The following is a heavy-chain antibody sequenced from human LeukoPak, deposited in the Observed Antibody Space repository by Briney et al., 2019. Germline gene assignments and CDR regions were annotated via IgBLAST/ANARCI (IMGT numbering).Heavy chain of an antibody. V-gene: IGHV3-30*03. CDR2: ISYDGSNK. J-gene: IGHJ4*02. CDR3: ARAPGAAKPFDY. CDR1: GFTFSKYG. Sequence: GGSLRLSCVASGFTFSKYGMHWVRQAPGKGLEWVAVISYDGSNKYYADSVKGRFTISRDNSKNTLYLQMNSLRAEDTAVYYCARAPGAAKPFDYWGQGTLVTVSS. D-gene: IGHD6-25*01.